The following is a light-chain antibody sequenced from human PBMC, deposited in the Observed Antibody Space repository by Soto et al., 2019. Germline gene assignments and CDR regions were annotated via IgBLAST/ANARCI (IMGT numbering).Light chain of an antibody. V-gene: IGKV1-39*01. Sequence: IQMTQSPSSLSASVGDKVTITCRAGQSVSNYVNWYQHKPGKPPHLLIYVASSLQSGVPSRFSGSGSGTDFTLTISSLQPEDVATYYCQQGSTYPTFGGGTKVEIK. CDR2: VAS. CDR3: QQGSTYPT. CDR1: QSVSNY. J-gene: IGKJ4*01.